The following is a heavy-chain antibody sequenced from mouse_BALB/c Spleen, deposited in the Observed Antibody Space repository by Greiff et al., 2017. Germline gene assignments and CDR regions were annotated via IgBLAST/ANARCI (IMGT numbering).Heavy chain of an antibody. Sequence: EVMLVESGGGLVKLGGSLKLSCAASGFTFSSYYMSWVRQTPEKRLELVAAINSNGGSTYYPDTVKGRFTISRDNAKNTLYLQMSSLKSEDTALYYCARHGWLLLYAMDYWGQGTSVTVSS. CDR1: GFTFSSYY. J-gene: IGHJ4*01. D-gene: IGHD2-3*01. CDR2: INSNGGST. V-gene: IGHV5-6-2*01. CDR3: ARHGWLLLYAMDY.